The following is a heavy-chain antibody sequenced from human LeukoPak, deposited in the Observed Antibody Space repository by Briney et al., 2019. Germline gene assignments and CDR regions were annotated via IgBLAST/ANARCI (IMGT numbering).Heavy chain of an antibody. V-gene: IGHV1-2*02. CDR1: GYTFTGYC. J-gene: IGHJ4*02. CDR2: INPNSGGT. Sequence: ASVRVSCKASGYTFTGYCMHWVRQAPGQGLEWMGWINPNSGGTNYAQKFQGRVTMTRDTSIGTAYMELSRLRSDDTAVYYCANGDVEMATNWGQGTLVTVSS. D-gene: IGHD5-24*01. CDR3: ANGDVEMATN.